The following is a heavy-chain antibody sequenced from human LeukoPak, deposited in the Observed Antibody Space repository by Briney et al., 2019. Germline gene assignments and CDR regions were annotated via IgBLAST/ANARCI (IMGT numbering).Heavy chain of an antibody. CDR2: IYPADSDA. Sequence: PGESPKISCKGSGYIFTNYWIAWVRQMPRKGLEWMGIIYPADSDARYSPSFQGQVSISADKSISTAYLQWSSLKASDTAMYYCARSSLMGDLDYWGQGTLVTVSS. V-gene: IGHV5-51*01. D-gene: IGHD2-8*01. J-gene: IGHJ4*02. CDR3: ARSSLMGDLDY. CDR1: GYIFTNYW.